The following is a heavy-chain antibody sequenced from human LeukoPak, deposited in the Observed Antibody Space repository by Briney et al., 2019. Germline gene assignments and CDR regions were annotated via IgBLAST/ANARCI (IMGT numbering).Heavy chain of an antibody. J-gene: IGHJ6*02. D-gene: IGHD2-2*01. V-gene: IGHV3-30-3*01. CDR3: ARDRGVVVPAAIYYYYGMDV. Sequence: GGSLRLSCAASGFTFSSYAMHWVCQAPGKGLEWVAVISYDGSNKYYADSVKGRFTLSRDNSKNTLYLQMNSLRAEDTAVYYCARDRGVVVPAAIYYYYGMDVWGQGTTVTVSS. CDR2: ISYDGSNK. CDR1: GFTFSSYA.